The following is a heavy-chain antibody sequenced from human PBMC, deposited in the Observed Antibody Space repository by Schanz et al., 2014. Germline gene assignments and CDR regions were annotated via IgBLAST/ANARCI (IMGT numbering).Heavy chain of an antibody. D-gene: IGHD5-12*01. V-gene: IGHV1-2*06. J-gene: IGHJ5*02. CDR1: GYTFPNYG. Sequence: QVQLVQSGSELKKPGASVKVSCKASGYTFPNYGINWVRQAPGQGLEWMGRINPNTGGTNFAQKFQGRVTMTRDTSITTAYMDLSGLTSDDTAVYYCAREKGHGYSGLSWGQGTLLAVSS. CDR3: AREKGHGYSGLS. CDR2: INPNTGGT.